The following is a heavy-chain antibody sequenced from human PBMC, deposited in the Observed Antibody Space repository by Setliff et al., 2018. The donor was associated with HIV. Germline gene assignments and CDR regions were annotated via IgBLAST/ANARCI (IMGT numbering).Heavy chain of an antibody. CDR2: IIPMFGTA. D-gene: IGHD2-15*01. CDR3: ALGYCSVGSCYSVDFDY. V-gene: IGHV1-69*13. J-gene: IGHJ4*02. CDR1: GGTFSSFA. Sequence: RASVKVSCKASGGTFSSFAIHWVRQAPGQGLEWMGGIIPMFGTANYAQKFHGRVTITADESTNTAYMELSSLGSEDTAVYYCALGYCSVGSCYSVDFDYWGRGTLVTVSS.